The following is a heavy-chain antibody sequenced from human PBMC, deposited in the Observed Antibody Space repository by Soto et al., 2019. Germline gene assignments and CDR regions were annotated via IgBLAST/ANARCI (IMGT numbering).Heavy chain of an antibody. J-gene: IGHJ4*02. D-gene: IGHD2-2*01. CDR3: ARMVDRYCISTSCLAY. Sequence: QVQLVQSGAEVTKPGSSVKVSCKASGGTFSSYAISWVRQAPGQGLEWMGGVIPIFGTANYAQKFQGRVTITADESTSTAYMGLGSLRSDNTAVYYCARMVDRYCISTSCLAYWGQGTLVTVSS. V-gene: IGHV1-69*12. CDR1: GGTFSSYA. CDR2: VIPIFGTA.